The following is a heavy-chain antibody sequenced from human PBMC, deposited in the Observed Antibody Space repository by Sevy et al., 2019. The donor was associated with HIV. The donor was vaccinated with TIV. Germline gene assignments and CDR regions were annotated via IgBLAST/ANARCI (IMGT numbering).Heavy chain of an antibody. CDR2: ISYTGRT. Sequence: SETLSLTCTVSGVSISGGAYYWGWIRQPPGKGLEWIGSISYTGRTYYNPSLKRRVTISVDTSKNQFSLTLTSVTAADTAVYYWARRGDNNWFDPWGQGTLVTVSS. CDR1: GVSISGGAYY. J-gene: IGHJ5*02. CDR3: ARRGDNNWFDP. D-gene: IGHD2-15*01. V-gene: IGHV4-39*01.